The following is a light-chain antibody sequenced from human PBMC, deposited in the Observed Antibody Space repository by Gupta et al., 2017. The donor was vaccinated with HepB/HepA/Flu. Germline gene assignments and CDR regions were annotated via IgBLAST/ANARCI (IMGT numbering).Light chain of an antibody. V-gene: IGKV3-20*01. J-gene: IGKJ1*01. CDR3: QQWANSGWT. CDR1: QPVVNIY. Sequence: EFVLTQSPGTLSLSPGERATLPCRPSQPVVNIYLAWYQQKPGQAPRLLIYGASSRAAGIPDRFSGSGSGTDFSLTINSLEPEDFAVYYCQQWANSGWTFGQGTKVEIK. CDR2: GAS.